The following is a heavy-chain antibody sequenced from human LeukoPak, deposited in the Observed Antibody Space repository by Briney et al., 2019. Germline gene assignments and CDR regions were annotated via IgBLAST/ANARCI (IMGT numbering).Heavy chain of an antibody. Sequence: ASVKVSCKASGYTFTGYYMHWVRQAPGQGLEWMGWINPNSGGTNYAQKFQGGVTMTRDTSISTAYMELSRLRSDDTAVYYCARAPITGTYIFDYWGQGTLVTVSS. J-gene: IGHJ4*02. D-gene: IGHD1-20*01. V-gene: IGHV1-2*02. CDR1: GYTFTGYY. CDR2: INPNSGGT. CDR3: ARAPITGTYIFDY.